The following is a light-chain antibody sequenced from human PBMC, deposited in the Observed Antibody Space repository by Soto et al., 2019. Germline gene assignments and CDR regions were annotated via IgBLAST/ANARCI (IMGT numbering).Light chain of an antibody. Sequence: EIVLTQSPGTLSLSPGEGATLSCRASQSVSSSYLAWYQQKPGQAPRLLIYGASSRATGIPDRFSGSGSGTDFTLTISNLQSEDFAVYYCQQYNNWPRMYTFGQGTKVDIK. CDR2: GAS. CDR1: QSVSSSY. V-gene: IGKV3-20*01. J-gene: IGKJ2*01. CDR3: QQYNNWPRMYT.